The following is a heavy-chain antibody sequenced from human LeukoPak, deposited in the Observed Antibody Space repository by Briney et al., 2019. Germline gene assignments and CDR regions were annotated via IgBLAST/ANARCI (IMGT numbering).Heavy chain of an antibody. J-gene: IGHJ3*02. Sequence: ASVKVSCKASGYTFTSYGISWVRQAPGQGLEWMGWISAYNGNTNYAQKLQGRVTMTTDTSTSTDYMELRSLRSDDTAVYYCARDYGDYVDAFDIWGQGTMVTVSS. V-gene: IGHV1-18*01. CDR3: ARDYGDYVDAFDI. CDR1: GYTFTSYG. CDR2: ISAYNGNT. D-gene: IGHD4-17*01.